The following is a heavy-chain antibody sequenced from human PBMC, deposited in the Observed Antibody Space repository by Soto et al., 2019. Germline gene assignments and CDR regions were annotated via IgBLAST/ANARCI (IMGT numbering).Heavy chain of an antibody. CDR1: GYTFTGYY. CDR2: INPNSGGT. J-gene: IGHJ4*02. D-gene: IGHD6-13*01. CDR3: AREYSSSWHSLDY. Sequence: QVQLVQSGAEVKKPGASVKVSCKASGYTFTGYYMHWMRQAPGQGLEWMGWINPNSGGTNYAQKFQGWVTMTRDTSISTAYMELSRLRSDDTAVYYCAREYSSSWHSLDYWGQGTLVTVSS. V-gene: IGHV1-2*04.